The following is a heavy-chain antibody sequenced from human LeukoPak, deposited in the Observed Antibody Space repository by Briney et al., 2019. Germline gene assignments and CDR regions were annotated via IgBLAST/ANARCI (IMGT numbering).Heavy chain of an antibody. Sequence: PGGSLRLSCAASGFTFSSFGMNWVRQPPGKGLEWIGTVFYNGATQYSPSLRSRVTISVDTSKNQFSLKLSSVTAADTAVYYCARRPGTTSHRRYYYYYYMDVWGKGTTVTVSS. CDR3: ARRPGTTSHRRYYYYYYMDV. CDR1: GFTFSSFG. J-gene: IGHJ6*03. D-gene: IGHD1-7*01. CDR2: VFYNGAT. V-gene: IGHV4-34*12.